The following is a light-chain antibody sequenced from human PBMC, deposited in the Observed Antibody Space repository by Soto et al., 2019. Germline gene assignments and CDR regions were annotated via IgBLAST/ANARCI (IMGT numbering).Light chain of an antibody. CDR2: LNSDGSH. Sequence: QSVLTQSPSASASLGASVKLTCTLSSGHSSYAIAWHQQQPEKGPRYLMKLNSDGSHSKGDGIPDRFSGSSSGAERYLTISSLQSEDEADYYCQTWGTGTLVFGGGTQLTVL. J-gene: IGLJ2*01. CDR3: QTWGTGTLV. V-gene: IGLV4-69*01. CDR1: SGHSSYA.